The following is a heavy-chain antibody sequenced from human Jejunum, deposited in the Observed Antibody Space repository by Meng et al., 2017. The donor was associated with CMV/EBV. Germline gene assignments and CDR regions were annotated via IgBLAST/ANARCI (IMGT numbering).Heavy chain of an antibody. Sequence: SGGSVSSGGFYWTWIRQHPGKGLEWIGYIYYSGSTYYNPSLKSRVIISVDTSKNQFSLKLNSVTAADTAVYYCARVRNVSGGNVDYWGQGTLVTVSS. CDR3: ARVRNVSGGNVDY. CDR2: IYYSGST. J-gene: IGHJ4*02. V-gene: IGHV4-31*02. CDR1: GGSVSSGGFY. D-gene: IGHD2-15*01.